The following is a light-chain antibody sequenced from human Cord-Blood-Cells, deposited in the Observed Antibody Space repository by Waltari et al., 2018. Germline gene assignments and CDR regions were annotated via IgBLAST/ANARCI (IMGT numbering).Light chain of an antibody. J-gene: IGKJ2*01. Sequence: EIVLTQSPGTLSLSPVERATLSCRASQSGSSSYLAWYQQKPGQAPRLLIYGASSRATGIPDRFSGSGSGTDFTLTISRLEPEDFAVYYCQQYGSSLYTFGQGTKLEIK. CDR3: QQYGSSLYT. V-gene: IGKV3-20*01. CDR2: GAS. CDR1: QSGSSSY.